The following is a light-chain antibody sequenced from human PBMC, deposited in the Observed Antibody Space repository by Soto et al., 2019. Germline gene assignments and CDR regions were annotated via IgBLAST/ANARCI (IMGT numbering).Light chain of an antibody. CDR2: DAS. CDR1: QSVSSY. J-gene: IGKJ4*01. Sequence: IVLTQSPATVCMSPLETAALSCRASQSVSSYVAWYQQKPGQAPRLLIYDASNGATGIPARFSGSGSGTDFTVAISSLEPEDFAVYYCQPRSISFGGGTKVDI. CDR3: QPRSIS. V-gene: IGKV3-11*01.